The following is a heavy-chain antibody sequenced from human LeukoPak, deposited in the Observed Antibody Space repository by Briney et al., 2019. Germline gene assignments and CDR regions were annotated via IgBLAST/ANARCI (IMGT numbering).Heavy chain of an antibody. V-gene: IGHV3-74*01. D-gene: IGHD2-21*02. CDR1: GFTFNTYF. CDR2: IGTDGTDT. CDR3: ARDLMTYCGGDCYPGTF. Sequence: GGSLTLSCAVSGFTFNTYFMHWVRQSPGKGLVWVSHIGTDGTDTVYADSVKGRFTISRDNAKDTLYLQMHSLRAEDTAVYYCARDLMTYCGGDCYPGTFGGQGTLVTVSS. J-gene: IGHJ4*02.